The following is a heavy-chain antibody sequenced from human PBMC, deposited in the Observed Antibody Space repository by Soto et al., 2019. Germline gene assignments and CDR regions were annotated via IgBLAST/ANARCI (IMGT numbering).Heavy chain of an antibody. V-gene: IGHV1-69*01. J-gene: IGHJ6*02. CDR1: GGTFSSYA. CDR3: ARGWLMAPRPGLYYYYGVDV. D-gene: IGHD3-16*01. Sequence: QVQLVQSGAEVKKPGSSVKVSCKASGGTFSSYAISWVRQAPGQGLEWMGGIIPIFGTANYAQKFQGRVTITADESTGTAYMELSSLRSEDTAVYYCARGWLMAPRPGLYYYYGVDVWGQGTTVTVSS. CDR2: IIPIFGTA.